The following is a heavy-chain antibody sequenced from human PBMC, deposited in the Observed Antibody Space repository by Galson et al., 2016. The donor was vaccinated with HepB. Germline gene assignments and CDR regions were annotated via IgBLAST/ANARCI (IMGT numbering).Heavy chain of an antibody. CDR1: GYTFTDYW. D-gene: IGHD6-19*01. CDR3: ARVMGQWPPYF. Sequence: SGAEVKKPGESLKISCETSGYTFTDYWIGWVRQLPGKGLEWMGITYPRESDTRYSPSFRGQVTISADKSISTLYLHWSSLKASDTAMYYCARVMGQWPPYFWGQGTLVTVSS. CDR2: TYPRESDT. J-gene: IGHJ4*02. V-gene: IGHV5-51*01.